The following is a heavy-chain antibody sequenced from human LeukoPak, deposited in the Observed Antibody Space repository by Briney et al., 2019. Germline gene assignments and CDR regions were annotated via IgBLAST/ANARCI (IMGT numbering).Heavy chain of an antibody. CDR3: LLYSSGWYYFDY. V-gene: IGHV4-34*01. Sequence: SETLSLTCAVYGGSFSGYYWSWIRQPPGKGLEWIGEINHSGSTNYNPSLKCRVTISVDTSKNQFSLKLSSVTAADTAVYYCLLYSSGWYYFDYWGQGTLVTVSS. J-gene: IGHJ4*02. CDR1: GGSFSGYY. D-gene: IGHD6-19*01. CDR2: INHSGST.